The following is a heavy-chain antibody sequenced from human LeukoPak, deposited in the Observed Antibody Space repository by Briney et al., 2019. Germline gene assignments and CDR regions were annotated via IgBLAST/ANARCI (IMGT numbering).Heavy chain of an antibody. CDR1: GYTFTSYY. V-gene: IGHV1-18*04. CDR2: ISAYNGNT. D-gene: IGHD6-13*01. J-gene: IGHJ6*03. Sequence: ASVKVSCKASGYTFTSYYMHWVRQAPGQEPEWMGWISAYNGNTKYAQKLQGRVTMTIDTSTSTAYMELRSLRSDDTAVYYCASSKWSAGGDYYHYMDVWGKGTTVTVSS. CDR3: ASSKWSAGGDYYHYMDV.